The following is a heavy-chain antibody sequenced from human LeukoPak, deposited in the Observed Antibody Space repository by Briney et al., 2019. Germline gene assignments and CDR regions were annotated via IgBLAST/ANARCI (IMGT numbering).Heavy chain of an antibody. D-gene: IGHD3-10*01. J-gene: IGHJ4*02. V-gene: IGHV6-1*01. CDR2: TYYRSKWYN. Sequence: SQTLSLTCAISGDSVSSNSGAWNWIMQSPSRGLEWLGRTYYRSKWYNDYAVSVKSRITIKSDTSKNQFSLQLNSVTPEDTAVYYCAKLPAYYDSGSFIDYWGQGTLVTVSS. CDR1: GDSVSSNSGA. CDR3: AKLPAYYDSGSFIDY.